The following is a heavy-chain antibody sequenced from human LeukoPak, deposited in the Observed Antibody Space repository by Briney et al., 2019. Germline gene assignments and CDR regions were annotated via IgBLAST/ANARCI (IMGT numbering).Heavy chain of an antibody. CDR2: ISWNSGSI. CDR1: GFTFDDYA. J-gene: IGHJ4*02. D-gene: IGHD1-1*01. Sequence: GGSLRLSCAASGFTFDDYAMHWVRQAPGKGLEWVSGISWNSGSIGYADSVKGRFTISRDNAKNSLYLQMNSLRAEDTALYYCAKDTRSYLAGTPDYWGQGTLVTVSS. CDR3: AKDTRSYLAGTPDY. V-gene: IGHV3-9*01.